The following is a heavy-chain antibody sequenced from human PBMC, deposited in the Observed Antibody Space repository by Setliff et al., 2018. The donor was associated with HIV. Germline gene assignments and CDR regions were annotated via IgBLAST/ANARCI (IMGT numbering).Heavy chain of an antibody. CDR1: GGSISSSSYY. CDR2: IYYSGST. V-gene: IGHV4-39*07. Sequence: SETLSLTCTVSGGSISSSSYYWGWIRQPPGKGLEWIGSIYYSGSTYYNPSLKSRVTISVDTSKNQFSLKLSSVTAADTAVYYCARAPEADYYYYMDVWGKGTTVTVSS. J-gene: IGHJ6*03. CDR3: ARAPEADYYYYMDV.